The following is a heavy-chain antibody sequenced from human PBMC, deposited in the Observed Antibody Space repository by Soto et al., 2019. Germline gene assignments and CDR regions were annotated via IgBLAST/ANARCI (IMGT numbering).Heavy chain of an antibody. J-gene: IGHJ5*02. CDR2: ISYDGSNK. D-gene: IGHD2-15*01. CDR1: GFTFSSYA. CDR3: ARGPSTLTRFYX. V-gene: IGHV3-30-3*01. Sequence: EGSLRLSFAASGFTFSSYAMHWVRQAPGKGLEWVEVISYDGSNKYYADSVKGRSTISRDNSKNTLYVQMNSLRAEDTAVYYCARGPSTLTRFYXWGQGTLVTVSX.